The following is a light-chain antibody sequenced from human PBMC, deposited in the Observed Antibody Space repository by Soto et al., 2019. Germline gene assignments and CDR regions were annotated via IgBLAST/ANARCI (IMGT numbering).Light chain of an antibody. J-gene: IGLJ3*02. CDR3: PSYDTSLSGSV. CDR2: GNS. Sequence: QSVLTQPPSVSGAPGQRVTISCTGSSSNIGAAYYVHWYQQLPGTAPKLLIYGNSNRPSGVPDRFSGSKSGTSASLAITGLQAEDEAAYYCPSYDTSLSGSVFGGGTKLTVL. V-gene: IGLV1-40*01. CDR1: SSNIGAAYY.